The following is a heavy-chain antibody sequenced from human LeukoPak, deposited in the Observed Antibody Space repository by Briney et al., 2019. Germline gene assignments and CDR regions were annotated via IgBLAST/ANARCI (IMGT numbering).Heavy chain of an antibody. J-gene: IGHJ6*04. CDR3: ARTKGYSGYDSTVDV. D-gene: IGHD5-12*01. Sequence: GGSLRLSCAASGFTFSSYSMNWVRQAPGRGLGWVSSISSSSSYICYADSVKGRFTISRDNAKNSLYLQMNSLRAEDTAVYYCARTKGYSGYDSTVDVWGKGTTVTVSS. CDR1: GFTFSSYS. CDR2: ISSSSSYI. V-gene: IGHV3-21*01.